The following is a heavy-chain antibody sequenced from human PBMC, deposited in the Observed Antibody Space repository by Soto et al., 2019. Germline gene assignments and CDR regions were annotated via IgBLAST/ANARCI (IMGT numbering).Heavy chain of an antibody. D-gene: IGHD6-6*01. J-gene: IGHJ6*02. CDR3: ARDGGYSSSSVTGYYYGMDV. CDR1: GGSISSGGYY. V-gene: IGHV4-31*03. Sequence: QVQLQESGPGLVKPSQTLSLTCTVSGGSISSGGYYWSWIRQPPGKGLEWIGYLYYSGSTYYNPSLKSRVTISVDTSKNHFSLKLSSVTAADTAVYYCARDGGYSSSSVTGYYYGMDVWGQGTTVTVSS. CDR2: LYYSGST.